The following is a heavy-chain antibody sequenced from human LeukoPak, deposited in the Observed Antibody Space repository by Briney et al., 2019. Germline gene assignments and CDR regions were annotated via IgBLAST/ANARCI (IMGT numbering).Heavy chain of an antibody. J-gene: IGHJ6*03. CDR1: GGSISSYY. CDR2: IYTSGST. CDR3: ARDNYSSGWREAEYYYYMDV. D-gene: IGHD6-25*01. V-gene: IGHV4-4*07. Sequence: PSETLSLTCTVSGGSISSYYWSWIRQPAGKGLEWIGRIYTSGSTNYNPSLKSRVTMSVDTSKNQFSLKLSSVTAADTAVYYCARDNYSSGWREAEYYYYMDVWGKGTTVTISS.